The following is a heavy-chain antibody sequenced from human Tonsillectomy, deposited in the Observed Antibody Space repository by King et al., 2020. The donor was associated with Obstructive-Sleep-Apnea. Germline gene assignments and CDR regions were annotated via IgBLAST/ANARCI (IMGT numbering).Heavy chain of an antibody. CDR3: AKGVRLHDGH. D-gene: IGHD2-15*01. J-gene: IGHJ4*02. Sequence: QLVESGGVVVQPGGSLRLSGAASGFTFDDYTMHWVRQAQGKGLEWVSLISWEGGSTYYADSVKGRFTISRDSSKNSLYLEMNSLRTEDTALYYCAKGVRLHDGHWGQGTLVTVSS. CDR2: ISWEGGST. CDR1: GFTFDDYT. V-gene: IGHV3-43*01.